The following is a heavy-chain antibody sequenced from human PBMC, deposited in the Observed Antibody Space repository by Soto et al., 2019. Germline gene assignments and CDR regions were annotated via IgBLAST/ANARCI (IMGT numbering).Heavy chain of an antibody. D-gene: IGHD3-3*01. CDR3: ARGFLEWLSPSFDY. CDR2: ISAYNGNT. V-gene: IGHV1-18*04. Sequence: ASVKVSCKASGYTLTSYGISWLRQAPGQGLEWMGWISAYNGNTIYAQKLQGRVTMTTDTSTSTAYMELRSPRSDDTAVYYCARGFLEWLSPSFDYWGQGTLVTVPS. CDR1: GYTLTSYG. J-gene: IGHJ4*02.